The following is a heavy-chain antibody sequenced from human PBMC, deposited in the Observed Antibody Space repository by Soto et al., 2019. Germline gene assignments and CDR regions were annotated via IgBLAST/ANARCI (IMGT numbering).Heavy chain of an antibody. D-gene: IGHD3-16*02. V-gene: IGHV5-51*01. CDR2: IYPGDSDT. Sequence: GESLKISCKGSGYSFTSYWIGWVRQMPGKGLEWMGIIYPGDSDTRYSPSFQGQVTISADKSISTAYLQWSSLKASDTAMYYCARQDYDYVWGSYRYNAFDIWGQGTMVTVSS. CDR3: ARQDYDYVWGSYRYNAFDI. CDR1: GYSFTSYW. J-gene: IGHJ3*02.